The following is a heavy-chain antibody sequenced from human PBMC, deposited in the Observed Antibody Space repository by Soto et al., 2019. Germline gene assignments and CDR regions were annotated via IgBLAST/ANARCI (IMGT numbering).Heavy chain of an antibody. J-gene: IGHJ4*02. CDR3: AKQYEFGGLEDY. CDR2: ISNDGRSK. CDR1: GFTFRSHG. D-gene: IGHD3-3*01. Sequence: QVQLVESGGGVVQPGTSLRLSCAASGFTFRSHGMHWVRQVPGKGLEWVAAISNDGRSKYYADSVKGRFSISRDNSENTMYLPMNSLSVEDTAMYYCAKQYEFGGLEDYWGQGTLVTVSA. V-gene: IGHV3-30*18.